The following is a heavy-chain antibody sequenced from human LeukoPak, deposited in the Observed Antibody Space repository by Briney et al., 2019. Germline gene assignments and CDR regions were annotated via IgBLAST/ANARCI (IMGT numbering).Heavy chain of an antibody. J-gene: IGHJ4*02. Sequence: GASVKVSCKASGGTFSSYAISWVRQAPGQGLEWMGRIIPIFGTANYAQKFQGRVTITTDESTSTAYMGLSSLRSEDTAVYYCARDRYDSSGYYKDWGQGTLVTVSS. V-gene: IGHV1-69*05. CDR1: GGTFSSYA. CDR3: ARDRYDSSGYYKD. D-gene: IGHD3-22*01. CDR2: IIPIFGTA.